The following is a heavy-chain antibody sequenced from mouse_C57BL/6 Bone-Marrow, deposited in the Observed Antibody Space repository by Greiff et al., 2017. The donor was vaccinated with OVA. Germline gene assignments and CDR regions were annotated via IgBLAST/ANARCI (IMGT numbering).Heavy chain of an antibody. CDR1: GYSFTDYN. J-gene: IGHJ4*01. CDR2: INPNYGTT. V-gene: IGHV1-39*01. Sequence: EVQLQQSGPELVKPGASVKISCKASGYSFTDYNMNWVKQSNGKSLEWIGVINPNYGTTSYNQKFKGKATLTVDQSSSTAYMQLHSLTSEDSAVYYCALITTVVAPGAMDYWGQGTSVTVSS. D-gene: IGHD1-1*01. CDR3: ALITTVVAPGAMDY.